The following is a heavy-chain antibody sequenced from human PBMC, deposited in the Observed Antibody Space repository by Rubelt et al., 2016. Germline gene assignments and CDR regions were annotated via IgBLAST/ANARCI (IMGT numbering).Heavy chain of an antibody. V-gene: IGHV4-59*01. CDR3: ARGREMDSMTNFYYGLDI. D-gene: IGHD5-24*01. J-gene: IGHJ6*02. CDR1: VGSLSRYY. Sequence: QVQLRESGPGLVKPSETLSLTCTVSVGSLSRYYWNWLRLSPGKGLEWIGYSQNGGNTRYSSSLRSRASISLDTSENQFSLKLSSGTAADSGVYYCARGREMDSMTNFYYGLDIWGRGTTVSVSS. CDR2: SQNGGNT.